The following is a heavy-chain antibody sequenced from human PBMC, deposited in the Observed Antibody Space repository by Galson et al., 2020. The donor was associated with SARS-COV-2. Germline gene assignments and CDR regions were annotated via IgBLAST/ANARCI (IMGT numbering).Heavy chain of an antibody. CDR2: ISSSTNYI. Sequence: GESLKISCAASGFSFTSHSMKWVRQAPGKGLEWVASISSSTNYIYYADSVRGRFTVSRDNAMNSLSLQMNSLRAEDTAVYYCAREKAPGTFPYFDYWGRGTLVTVSS. CDR3: AREKAPGTFPYFDY. CDR1: GFSFTSHS. V-gene: IGHV3-21*06. D-gene: IGHD6-13*01. J-gene: IGHJ4*02.